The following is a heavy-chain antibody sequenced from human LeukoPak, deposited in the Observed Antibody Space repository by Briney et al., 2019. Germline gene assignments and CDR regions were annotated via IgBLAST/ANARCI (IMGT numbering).Heavy chain of an antibody. J-gene: IGHJ4*02. Sequence: SETLSLTCTVSGGSISSGSYYWSWIRQPGGKGLEWIGRIYTSGSTNYNPSLKSRVTISVDTSKNQFSLKLSSVTAADTAVYYCARVPYDFWSGYFDNRGQGTLVTVSS. D-gene: IGHD3-3*01. CDR3: ARVPYDFWSGYFDN. CDR1: GGSISSGSYY. V-gene: IGHV4-61*02. CDR2: IYTSGST.